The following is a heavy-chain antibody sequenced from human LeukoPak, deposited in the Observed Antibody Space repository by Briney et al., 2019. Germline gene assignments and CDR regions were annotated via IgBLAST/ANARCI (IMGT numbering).Heavy chain of an antibody. Sequence: SETLSLTCTVSGGSISSSSYYWGWIRQPPGKGLEWIGSIYYSGSTYYNPSLKSRVTISVDTSKNQFSLKLSSVTAADTAVYYCARHLPSITMIVVVGPLDYWGQGTLVTVSS. D-gene: IGHD3-22*01. CDR3: ARHLPSITMIVVVGPLDY. V-gene: IGHV4-39*01. J-gene: IGHJ4*02. CDR2: IYYSGST. CDR1: GGSISSSSYY.